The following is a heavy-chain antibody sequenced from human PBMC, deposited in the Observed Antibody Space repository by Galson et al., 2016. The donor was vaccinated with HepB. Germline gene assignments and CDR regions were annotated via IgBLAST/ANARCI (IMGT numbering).Heavy chain of an antibody. D-gene: IGHD6-19*01. CDR3: ARVMGQWLPYF. J-gene: IGHJ4*02. Sequence: QSGAAVKKPGESLTISCETSGYTFTDYWIGWVRQLPGKGLEWMGITYPRVSDTRYSPSFHSQVTISADKSISTLYLHWSSLRASDTAMYYCARVMGQWLPYFWGQGTLVTVSS. CDR2: TYPRVSDT. V-gene: IGHV5-51*01. CDR1: GYTFTDYW.